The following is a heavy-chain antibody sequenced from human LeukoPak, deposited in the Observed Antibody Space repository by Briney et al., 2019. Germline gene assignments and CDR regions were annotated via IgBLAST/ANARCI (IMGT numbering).Heavy chain of an antibody. D-gene: IGHD5-18*01. V-gene: IGHV3-30-3*01. Sequence: PGGSLRLSCAASGFTFSSYAMHWVRQAPGKGLEWVAVISYDGSNKYYADSVKGRFTISRDNSKNTLYLQMNSLRAEDTAVYYCARERDLDTAMDRDSDAFDIWGQGTMVTVSS. J-gene: IGHJ3*02. CDR1: GFTFSSYA. CDR2: ISYDGSNK. CDR3: ARERDLDTAMDRDSDAFDI.